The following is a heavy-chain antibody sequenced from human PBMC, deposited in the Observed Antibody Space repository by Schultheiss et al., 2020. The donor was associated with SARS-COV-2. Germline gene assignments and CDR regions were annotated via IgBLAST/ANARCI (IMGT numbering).Heavy chain of an antibody. CDR2: ISAYNGET. V-gene: IGHV1-18*01. J-gene: IGHJ5*02. CDR1: GYTFIKYG. D-gene: IGHD3-10*01. Sequence: ASVKVSCKASGYTFIKYGINWVRQAPGQGLEWMGWISAYNGETFYAQKVQGRVTMTTDTSTTTAYMELRSLRSDDTAVYYCARDVTMVRGVIGRNWFDPWGQGTLVTVSS. CDR3: ARDVTMVRGVIGRNWFDP.